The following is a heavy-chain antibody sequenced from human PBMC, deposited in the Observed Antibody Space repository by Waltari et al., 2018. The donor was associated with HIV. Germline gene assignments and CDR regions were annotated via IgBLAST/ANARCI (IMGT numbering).Heavy chain of an antibody. CDR3: ATYPGGSGVFDL. V-gene: IGHV1-24*01. CDR2: FDPEDGET. CDR1: GYTLTNLS. D-gene: IGHD3-10*01. Sequence: QVHLVQSGAEVKEPGASVKVSCKISGYTLTNLSVHWVRQAPGKGLEWMGGFDPEDGETFYAQNFQDRVTLTEDTSTDTAYMELSSLRSEDTAMYHCATYPGGSGVFDLWGQGTPVTVSS. J-gene: IGHJ3*01.